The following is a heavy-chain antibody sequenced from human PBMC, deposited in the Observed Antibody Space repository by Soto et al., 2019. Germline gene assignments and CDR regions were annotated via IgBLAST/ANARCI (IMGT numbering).Heavy chain of an antibody. CDR2: IFHSGST. J-gene: IGHJ4*02. CDR1: SGSISSNKW. D-gene: IGHD3-22*01. CDR3: AREASSGYSLEY. Sequence: QVQLQESGPGLVKPSETLSLTCAVSSGSISSNKWWSWVRQPPGKGLEWIGEIFHSGSTQYAPSLKSRVTISLDISKNQFCLKLDSVTAADTAMYYCAREASSGYSLEYWGQGTLVTVSS. V-gene: IGHV4-4*02.